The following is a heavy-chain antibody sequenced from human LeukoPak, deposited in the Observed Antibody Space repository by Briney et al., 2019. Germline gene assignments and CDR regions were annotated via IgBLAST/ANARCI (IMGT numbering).Heavy chain of an antibody. D-gene: IGHD3-16*01. Sequence: ASLKVSCKASGGTFSSYAISCVRQAPGQGLEWMAGIIPIFGTANYAQKFQGRVTITADEDASTAYMELSSLRSEDTAVYYWAREGGGATNWFDPWGQGTLVTVSS. CDR3: AREGGGATNWFDP. J-gene: IGHJ5*02. V-gene: IGHV1-69*13. CDR1: GGTFSSYA. CDR2: IIPIFGTA.